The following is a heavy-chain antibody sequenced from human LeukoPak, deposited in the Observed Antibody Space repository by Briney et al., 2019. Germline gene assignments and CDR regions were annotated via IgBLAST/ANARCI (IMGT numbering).Heavy chain of an antibody. CDR1: GFTFSDYY. Sequence: PGGSLRLSCAASGFTFSDYYMSWIRQVPGKGLEWVSYISSSSSYTNYADSVKGRFTTSRDNAKNSLYLQMNSLRAEDTAVYYCASLAVDSDFDYWGQGTLVTVSS. J-gene: IGHJ4*02. CDR2: ISSSSSYT. CDR3: ASLAVDSDFDY. V-gene: IGHV3-11*03. D-gene: IGHD2-15*01.